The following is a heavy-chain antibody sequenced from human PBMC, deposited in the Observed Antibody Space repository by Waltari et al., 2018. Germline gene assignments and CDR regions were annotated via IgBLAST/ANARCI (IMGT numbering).Heavy chain of an antibody. CDR2: IYYSGST. J-gene: IGHJ4*02. V-gene: IGHV4-28*01. Sequence: QVQLQESGPGLVKPSDTLSLTCAVSGYSISRSNWWGWIRQPPGKGLEWIGYIYYSGSTYYNPSLKSRVTMSVDTSKNQFSLKLSSVTAVDTAVYYCARTSGDGRTTHFDYWGQGTLVTVSS. CDR1: GYSISRSNW. CDR3: ARTSGDGRTTHFDY. D-gene: IGHD7-27*01.